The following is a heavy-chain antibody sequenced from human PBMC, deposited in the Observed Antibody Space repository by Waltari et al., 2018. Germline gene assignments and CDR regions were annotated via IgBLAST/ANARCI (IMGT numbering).Heavy chain of an antibody. J-gene: IGHJ3*02. D-gene: IGHD2-21*02. CDR2: IYTSGST. CDR1: GGSISSGSYH. V-gene: IGHV4-61*02. CDR3: ARVSDGADAFDI. Sequence: QVQLQESGPGLVKPSQTLSLPCTVSGGSISSGSYHWSWNRQPAGKGLEWIGRIYTSGSTNYNPSLKSRVTISVDTSKNQFSLKLSSVTAADTAVYYCARVSDGADAFDIWGQGTMVTVSS.